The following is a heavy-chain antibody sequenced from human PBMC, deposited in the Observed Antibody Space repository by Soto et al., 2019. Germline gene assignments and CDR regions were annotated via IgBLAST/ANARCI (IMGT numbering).Heavy chain of an antibody. D-gene: IGHD3-3*01. CDR3: ARTIVGVVPL. CDR1: GGSISSGEYY. CDR2: IYYSGCT. V-gene: IGHV4-30-4*01. J-gene: IGHJ4*02. Sequence: QVQLQESGPGLVKPSQTLSLTCTVSGGSISSGEYYWSWIRKPPGKGLEWIGYIYYSGCTYSNPSLKSRVTISVDTSKNQFSLKLSAVTAADTAVYYCARTIVGVVPLWGQGTLVTVSS.